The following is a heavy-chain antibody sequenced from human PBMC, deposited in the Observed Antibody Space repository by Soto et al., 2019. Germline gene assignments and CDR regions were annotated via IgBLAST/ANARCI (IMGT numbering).Heavy chain of an antibody. Sequence: GGSLRLSCAASGFTFTNYYMSWVRQAQGKGLEWVANINEDGSERYYVDSVKGRFTVSRDNAKNSLYLQMNSLRAEDTAIYYCATWGGGGSDYWGQGSLLTVSS. J-gene: IGHJ4*02. V-gene: IGHV3-7*01. CDR1: GFTFTNYY. CDR3: ATWGGGGSDY. CDR2: INEDGSER. D-gene: IGHD1-26*01.